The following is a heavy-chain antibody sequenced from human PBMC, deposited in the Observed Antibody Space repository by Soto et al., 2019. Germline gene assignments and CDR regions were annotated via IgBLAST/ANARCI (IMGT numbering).Heavy chain of an antibody. CDR3: ARAYSTVAGHLAH. D-gene: IGHD6-19*01. CDR1: GGTFSSYA. CDR2: IIPIFGTT. V-gene: IGHV1-69*01. Sequence: QVQLVQSGAEVKKPGSSVKVSCKASGGTFSSYAISWVRQAPGQGLEWMGGIIPIFGTTNYAQRFQGRVLITADESTSPAYMELDSLRSEDTAVYYCARAYSTVAGHLAHWGQGTLVTVSS. J-gene: IGHJ4*02.